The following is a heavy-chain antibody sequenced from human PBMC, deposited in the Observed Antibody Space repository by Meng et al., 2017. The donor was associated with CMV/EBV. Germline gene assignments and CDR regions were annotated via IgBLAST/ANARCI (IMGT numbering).Heavy chain of an antibody. Sequence: VQRQGPGPGLVKPSRTLSLTCTVSGGSISSGDYYWSWIRQPPGKGLEWIGYIYYSGSTYYNPSLKSRVTISVDTSKNQFSLKLSSVTAADTAVYYCARAAPDYYDSSGPPDYWGQGTLVTVSS. CDR3: ARAAPDYYDSSGPPDY. D-gene: IGHD3-22*01. V-gene: IGHV4-30-4*08. CDR1: GGSISSGDYY. CDR2: IYYSGST. J-gene: IGHJ4*02.